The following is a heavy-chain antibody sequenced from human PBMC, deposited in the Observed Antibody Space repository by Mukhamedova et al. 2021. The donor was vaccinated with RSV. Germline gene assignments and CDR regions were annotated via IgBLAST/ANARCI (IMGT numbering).Heavy chain of an antibody. D-gene: IGHD3-10*01. CDR3: AKSTGSGRYGDYFDY. CDR2: ISWSSGSI. Sequence: GLEWVSGISWSSGSIDYVDSVKGRFTISRDNARNSLYLQMNSLRAEDTALYYCAKSTGSGRYGDYFDYWGQGTLVTVSS. V-gene: IGHV3-9*01. J-gene: IGHJ4*02.